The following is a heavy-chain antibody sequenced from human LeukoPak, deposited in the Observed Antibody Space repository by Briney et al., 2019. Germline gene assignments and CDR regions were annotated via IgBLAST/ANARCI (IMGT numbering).Heavy chain of an antibody. V-gene: IGHV4-34*01. CDR3: ARASWYRDIDY. CDR2: INHSGST. Sequence: SETLSLTRAVYGGPFSGYYWSWIRQPPGKGLEWIGEINHSGSTNYNPSLKSRVTISVDTSKNQFSLKLSSVTAADTAVYYCARASWYRDIDYWGQGTLVTVSS. CDR1: GGPFSGYY. D-gene: IGHD6-13*01. J-gene: IGHJ4*02.